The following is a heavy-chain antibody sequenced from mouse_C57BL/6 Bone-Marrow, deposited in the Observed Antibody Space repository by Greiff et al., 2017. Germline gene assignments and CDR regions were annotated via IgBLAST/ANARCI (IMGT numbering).Heavy chain of an antibody. V-gene: IGHV5-16*01. J-gene: IGHJ1*03. Sequence: EVMLVESEGGLVQPGRSMKLSCTASGFTFSDYYMAWVRQVPEKGLEWVANINYDGSSTYYLDSLKSRFIISRDNAKNILYLQMSSLKSEDTATYYCARDAYYYARWYFDVWGTGTTVTVSS. CDR1: GFTFSDYY. D-gene: IGHD1-1*01. CDR2: INYDGSST. CDR3: ARDAYYYARWYFDV.